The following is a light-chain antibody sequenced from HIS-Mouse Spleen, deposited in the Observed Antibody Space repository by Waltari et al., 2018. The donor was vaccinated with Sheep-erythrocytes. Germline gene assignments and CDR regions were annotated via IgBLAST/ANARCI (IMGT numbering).Light chain of an antibody. CDR2: QDS. CDR3: QAWDSSTAWV. V-gene: IGLV3-1*01. CDR1: NLGDIY. Sequence: DARTHRPSASVSTGQTAGINCSGDNLGDIYACRYQQKPGQSPLLFSYQDSKRPSGIPERFSGSNSGNTATLTISGTQAMDEADYYCQAWDSSTAWVFGGGTKLTVL. J-gene: IGLJ3*02.